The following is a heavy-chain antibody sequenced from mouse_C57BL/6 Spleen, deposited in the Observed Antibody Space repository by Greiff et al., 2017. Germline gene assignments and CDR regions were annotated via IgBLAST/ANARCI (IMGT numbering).Heavy chain of an antibody. CDR1: GFTFSSYA. J-gene: IGHJ4*01. Sequence: EVMLVESGEGLVKPGGSLKLSCAASGFTFSSYAMSWVRQTPEKRLEWVAYISSGGDYIYYADTVTGRFTISRDNARNTLYLQMSSLKSEDTAMYYCTTAYYSNYEAMDYWGQGTSVTVSS. D-gene: IGHD2-5*01. V-gene: IGHV5-9-1*02. CDR2: ISSGGDYI. CDR3: TTAYYSNYEAMDY.